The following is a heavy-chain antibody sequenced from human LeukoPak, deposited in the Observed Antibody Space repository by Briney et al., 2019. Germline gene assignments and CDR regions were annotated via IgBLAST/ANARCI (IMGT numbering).Heavy chain of an antibody. J-gene: IGHJ4*02. D-gene: IGHD6-19*01. CDR1: GFTFSSYS. CDR2: ISSTSTYI. Sequence: GGSLRLSCAASGFTFSSYSMNWVRQAPGRGLEWVSSISSTSTYIYYADSVKGRFTISRDNAKNSLYLQMNSLRAEDTAVYYCAGIHIAVAGITDYWGQGTLVTVSS. V-gene: IGHV3-21*01. CDR3: AGIHIAVAGITDY.